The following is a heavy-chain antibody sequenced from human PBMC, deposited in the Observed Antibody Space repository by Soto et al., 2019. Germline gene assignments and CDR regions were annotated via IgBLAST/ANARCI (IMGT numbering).Heavy chain of an antibody. V-gene: IGHV1-18*01. D-gene: IGHD1-1*01. CDR1: GYDFTTYG. Sequence: QVHLVQSGAEVKKPGASVKVSCKGSGYDFTTYGITLVRQAPGQELEWMAWISAHNGNTDYAQKLQGRVTVTRDTSTSTAYMELRSLRSDDTAVYYCARGRYGDYWGQGALVTVSS. J-gene: IGHJ4*02. CDR2: ISAHNGNT. CDR3: ARGRYGDY.